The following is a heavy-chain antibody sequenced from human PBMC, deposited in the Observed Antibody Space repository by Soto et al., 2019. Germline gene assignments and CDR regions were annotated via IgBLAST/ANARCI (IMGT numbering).Heavy chain of an antibody. D-gene: IGHD6-6*01. Sequence: GGSLRLSCAASGFTFSSYGMHWVRQAPGKGLEWVAVISYDGSNKYYADSVKGRFTISRDNSKNTLYLQMNSLRAEDTAVYYCAKVLVSARPDYWGQGTLVTVSS. CDR1: GFTFSSYG. J-gene: IGHJ4*02. CDR2: ISYDGSNK. V-gene: IGHV3-30*18. CDR3: AKVLVSARPDY.